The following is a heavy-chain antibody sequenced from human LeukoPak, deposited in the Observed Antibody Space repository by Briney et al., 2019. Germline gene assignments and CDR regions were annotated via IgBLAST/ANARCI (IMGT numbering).Heavy chain of an antibody. CDR2: IKQDGSEK. CDR1: GFTFSSYW. J-gene: IGHJ4*02. CDR3: AKDPTGGVVTTGSLGNFDY. V-gene: IGHV3-7*01. D-gene: IGHD2-21*02. Sequence: GGSLRLSCAASGFTFSSYWMSWVRQAPGKGLEWVATIKQDGSEKYYVDSVKGRFTISRDNAKNSLYLQMNSLRAEDTAVYYCAKDPTGGVVTTGSLGNFDYWGQGTLVTVSS.